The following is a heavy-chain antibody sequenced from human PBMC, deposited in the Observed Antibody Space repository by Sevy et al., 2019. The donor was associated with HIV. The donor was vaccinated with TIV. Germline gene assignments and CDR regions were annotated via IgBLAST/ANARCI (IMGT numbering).Heavy chain of an antibody. V-gene: IGHV1-2*02. CDR3: ASPGGYRYGALLDN. J-gene: IGHJ4*02. CDR1: GYTFTDYF. D-gene: IGHD5-18*01. Sequence: ASVKVSCKASGYTFTDYFMHWVRQAPGQGLEWMGWINPNSGDTKYAQKFQARVTVTRDTSIRTAYMELSSLRFDDTAVYYCASPGGYRYGALLDNWGQGTLVTVSS. CDR2: INPNSGDT.